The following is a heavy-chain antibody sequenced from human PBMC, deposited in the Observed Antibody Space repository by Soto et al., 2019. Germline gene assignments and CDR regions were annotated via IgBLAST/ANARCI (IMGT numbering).Heavy chain of an antibody. D-gene: IGHD3-10*01. CDR3: ARRGMTAFDY. CDR2: ISSTARNNV. V-gene: IGHV3-48*02. J-gene: IGHJ4*02. CDR1: GFTFGDYS. Sequence: PGGSMRLSNAASGFTFGDYSVNWIRQAPGKGLEWVSYISSTARNNVYYADSVRGRFTISRDNAKNSLYLQMSSLRDEDAAVYYCARRGMTAFDYWGQGILVTVSS.